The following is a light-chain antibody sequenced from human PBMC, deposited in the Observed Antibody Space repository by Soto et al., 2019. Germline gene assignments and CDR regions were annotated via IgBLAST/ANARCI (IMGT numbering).Light chain of an antibody. J-gene: IGLJ1*01. CDR1: SSDVGGYNY. Sequence: QSVLTQPRSVSGSPGQSVTISCTGTSSDVGGYNYVSWYQQHPGKAPKLMIYDVSKRPSGDPDRFSGSKSGKTASLTISGLQAEDEADYYCCSYAGSYSYVFGTGTKVTVL. V-gene: IGLV2-11*01. CDR2: DVS. CDR3: CSYAGSYSYV.